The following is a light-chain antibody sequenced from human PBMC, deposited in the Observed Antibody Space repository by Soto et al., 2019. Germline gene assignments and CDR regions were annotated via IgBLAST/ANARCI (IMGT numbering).Light chain of an antibody. CDR1: SSDVGGHNY. CDR2: SVS. CDR3: CSYAGSYTYV. Sequence: QSALTQPRSVSGSPGQSVTISCTGTSSDVGGHNYVSWYQQHPGKAPKLMMSSVSKRPSGVPDRFSGSKSGNTASLTISGLRAEDEADYYCCSYAGSYTYVFGAGTKLTVL. V-gene: IGLV2-11*01. J-gene: IGLJ1*01.